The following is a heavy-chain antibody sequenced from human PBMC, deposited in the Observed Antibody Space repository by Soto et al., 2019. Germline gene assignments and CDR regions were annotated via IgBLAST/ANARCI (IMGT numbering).Heavy chain of an antibody. D-gene: IGHD5-12*01. Sequence: HPGGSLRLSCAASGFTFSSYEMNWVRQAPGKGLEWVSYISSSGSTIYYADSVKGRFTISRDNAKNSLYLQMNSLRAEDTAVYYCASQAKRWQTISKPYWGQGTLVTVSS. V-gene: IGHV3-48*03. J-gene: IGHJ4*02. CDR2: ISSSGSTI. CDR1: GFTFSSYE. CDR3: ASQAKRWQTISKPY.